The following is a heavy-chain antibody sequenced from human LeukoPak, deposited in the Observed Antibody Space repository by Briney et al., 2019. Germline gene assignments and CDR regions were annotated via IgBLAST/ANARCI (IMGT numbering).Heavy chain of an antibody. Sequence: NPGGSLRLSCAASGFTFSSYSMNWVRQAPGKGPEWVSSISSSSSYIYYADSVKGRFTISRDNAKNSLYLQMNSLRDEDTAVYYCARSRGYDPLNWFDPWGQGTLVTVSS. V-gene: IGHV3-21*01. CDR2: ISSSSSYI. D-gene: IGHD5-12*01. CDR3: ARSRGYDPLNWFDP. CDR1: GFTFSSYS. J-gene: IGHJ5*02.